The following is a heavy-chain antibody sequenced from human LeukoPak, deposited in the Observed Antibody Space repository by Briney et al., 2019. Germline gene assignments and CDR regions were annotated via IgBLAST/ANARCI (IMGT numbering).Heavy chain of an antibody. CDR3: ASSGWYWDAFDI. D-gene: IGHD6-19*01. J-gene: IGHJ3*02. V-gene: IGHV4-30-4*01. CDR2: IYYSGST. CDR1: GGSISSGDYY. Sequence: PSETLSLTCTVSGGSISSGDYYWSWIRQPPGKGLEWIGYIYYSGSTYYNPSLKSRVTISVDTSKNQFSLKLSSVTAADTAVYYCASSGWYWDAFDILGQGTMVTVSS.